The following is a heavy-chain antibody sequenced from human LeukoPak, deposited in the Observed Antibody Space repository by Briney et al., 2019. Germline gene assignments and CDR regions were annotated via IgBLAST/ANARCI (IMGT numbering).Heavy chain of an antibody. CDR1: GGSISSGSYY. J-gene: IGHJ3*02. CDR2: IYTSGST. D-gene: IGHD3-9*01. V-gene: IGHV4-61*02. Sequence: PSQTLSLTCTVSGGSISSGSYYWSWIRQPAGKGLEWIGRIYTSGSTNYNPSLKSRVTISVDTSKNQFSLKLSSVTAADTAVYYCAREGGRSLRYFDWLLPLAFDIWGQGTMVTVSS. CDR3: AREGGRSLRYFDWLLPLAFDI.